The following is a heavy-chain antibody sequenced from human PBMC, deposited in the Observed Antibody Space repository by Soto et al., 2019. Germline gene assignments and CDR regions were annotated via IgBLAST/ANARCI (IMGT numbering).Heavy chain of an antibody. CDR2: IYYSGST. J-gene: IGHJ4*02. V-gene: IGHV4-59*01. D-gene: IGHD3-10*01. CDR3: AGGPDYYGSGSYRYYFDY. CDR1: GGSISSYY. Sequence: ASETLSLTCTVSGGSISSYYWSWIRQPPGKGLEWIGYIYYSGSTNYNPSLKSRVTISVDTSKNQFSLKLSSVTAADTAVYYCAGGPDYYGSGSYRYYFDYWGQGTLVTVSS.